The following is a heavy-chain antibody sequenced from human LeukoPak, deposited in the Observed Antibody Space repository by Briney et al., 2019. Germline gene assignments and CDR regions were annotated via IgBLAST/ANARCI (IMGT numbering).Heavy chain of an antibody. CDR1: GYTFTSYD. CDR2: MNPNSGNT. Sequence: ASVTVSCKASGYTFTSYDINWVRQATGQGLEWMGWMNPNSGNTGYAQKFQGRVTITRNTSISTAYMELSSLRSEDTAVYYCARAKFDGFGELPYWGQGTLVTVSS. CDR3: ARAKFDGFGELPY. J-gene: IGHJ4*02. D-gene: IGHD3-10*01. V-gene: IGHV1-8*03.